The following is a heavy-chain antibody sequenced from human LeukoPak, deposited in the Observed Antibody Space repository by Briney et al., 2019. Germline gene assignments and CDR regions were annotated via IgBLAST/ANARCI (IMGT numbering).Heavy chain of an antibody. CDR3: ARGGVLYSGLYFDY. J-gene: IGHJ4*02. CDR2: INWNGGST. Sequence: GGSLRLSCAASGFTFDDYGMSWVRQAPGKGLEWVSGINWNGGSTGYADSVKGRFTISRDNAKNSLYLQMNSLRAEDTALYYCARGGVLYSGLYFDYWGQGTLVTVSS. D-gene: IGHD5-12*01. CDR1: GFTFDDYG. V-gene: IGHV3-20*04.